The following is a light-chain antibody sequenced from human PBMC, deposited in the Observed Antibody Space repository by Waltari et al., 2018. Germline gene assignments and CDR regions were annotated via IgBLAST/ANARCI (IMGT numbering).Light chain of an antibody. J-gene: IGKJ4*01. Sequence: DIQMTQSPSSLSASVGDRVTITCRASQSISSYLNWYQQKPGKVPKLLIYAASSLQSGVPSRFSGSVSGTDFTLTISSLQPEDFATYYCQQSYSTPLTFGGGTKVEIK. CDR2: AAS. CDR3: QQSYSTPLT. CDR1: QSISSY. V-gene: IGKV1-39*01.